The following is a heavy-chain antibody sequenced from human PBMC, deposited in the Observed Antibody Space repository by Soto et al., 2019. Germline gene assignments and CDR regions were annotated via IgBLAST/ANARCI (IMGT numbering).Heavy chain of an antibody. D-gene: IGHD5-18*01. V-gene: IGHV4-39*01. CDR1: GGSISSSSYY. J-gene: IGHJ6*02. CDR3: AIHKDRQLPYGMYV. CDR2: IYYSGST. Sequence: PSETLSLTCTVSGGSISSSSYYWGWIRQPPGKGLEWIGSIYYSGSTYYNPSLKSRVTISVDTSKNQFSLKLSSVTAADTAVYYCAIHKDRQLPYGMYVCGQGTTVTVSS.